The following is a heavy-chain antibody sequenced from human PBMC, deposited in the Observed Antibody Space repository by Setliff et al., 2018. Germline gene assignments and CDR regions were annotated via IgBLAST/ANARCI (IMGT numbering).Heavy chain of an antibody. V-gene: IGHV3-23*03. CDR3: VVGSSGTSGEGY. CDR2: IYADDGST. CDR1: GFTFGDYA. Sequence: GGSLRLSCAASGFTFGDYAMTWVRQAPGKGLEWVSIIYADDGSTYYADSVEGRFTISRDNSKSTLYLQMNSLRAEDTATYFCVVGSSGTSGEGYWGQGTLVTVSS. J-gene: IGHJ1*01. D-gene: IGHD3-10*01.